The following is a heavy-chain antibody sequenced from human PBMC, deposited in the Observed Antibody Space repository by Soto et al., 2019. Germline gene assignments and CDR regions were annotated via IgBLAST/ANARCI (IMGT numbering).Heavy chain of an antibody. D-gene: IGHD6-19*01. CDR3: ARDGAVAGTGFDYYYGMDV. V-gene: IGHV3-30-3*01. Sequence: GGSLRLSCAASGFTFSSYAMHWVRQAPGKGLEWVAVISYDGSNKYYADSVKGRFTISRNNSKNTLYLQMNSLRAEDTAVYYCARDGAVAGTGFDYYYGMDVWGQGTTVTVSS. CDR2: ISYDGSNK. CDR1: GFTFSSYA. J-gene: IGHJ6*02.